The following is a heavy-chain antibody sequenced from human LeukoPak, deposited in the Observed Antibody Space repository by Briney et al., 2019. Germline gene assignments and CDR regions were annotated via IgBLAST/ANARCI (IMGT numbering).Heavy chain of an antibody. CDR2: ISGSGGST. Sequence: PGGSLRLSCAASGFTFSSYAMSWVRQAPGKGLEWVSAISGSGGSTYYADSVKGRFTISRDNPKNTLYLQMNSLRAEDTAVYYCAKNLYGDYVGFGYWGQGTLVTVSS. J-gene: IGHJ4*02. V-gene: IGHV3-23*01. CDR1: GFTFSSYA. CDR3: AKNLYGDYVGFGY. D-gene: IGHD4-17*01.